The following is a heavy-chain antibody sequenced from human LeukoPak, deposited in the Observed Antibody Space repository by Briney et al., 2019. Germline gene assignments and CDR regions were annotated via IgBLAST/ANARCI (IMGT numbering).Heavy chain of an antibody. D-gene: IGHD2-15*01. Sequence: ASVKVSCKASGYTFTGYYMHWVRQAPGQGLEWMGWINPNSGGTNYARKFQGRVTMTRDTSISTAYMELSRLRSDDTAVYYCARDWGSIVVVVAATALDYWGQGTLVTVSS. CDR1: GYTFTGYY. J-gene: IGHJ4*02. CDR2: INPNSGGT. V-gene: IGHV1-2*02. CDR3: ARDWGSIVVVVAATALDY.